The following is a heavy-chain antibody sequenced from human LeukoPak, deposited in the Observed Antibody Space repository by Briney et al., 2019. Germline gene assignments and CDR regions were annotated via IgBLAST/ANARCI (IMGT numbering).Heavy chain of an antibody. CDR1: GYTFTSYY. V-gene: IGHV1-46*01. D-gene: IGHD5-12*01. CDR3: AREERGYVGGLYYYYYGMDV. CDR2: INPSGGST. J-gene: IGHJ6*02. Sequence: ASVKVSCKASGYTFTSYYMHWVRQAPGQGLEWIGIINPSGGSTSYAQKFQGRVTMTRDTSTSTVYMELSSLRSEDTAVYYCAREERGYVGGLYYYYYGMDVWGQGTTVTVSS.